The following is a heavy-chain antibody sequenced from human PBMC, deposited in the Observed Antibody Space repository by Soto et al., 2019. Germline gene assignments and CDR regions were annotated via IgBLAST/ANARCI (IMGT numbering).Heavy chain of an antibody. D-gene: IGHD3-9*01. CDR1: GYSFTSYW. J-gene: IGHJ5*02. V-gene: IGHV5-51*01. CDR2: IYPGDSDT. Sequence: PGESLKISCKASGYSFTSYWIGWVRQMPGKGLEWMGIIYPGDSDTRYSPSFQGQVTISADKSISTAYLQWSSLKASDTAMYYCARVIRYFDWLFPGWFDPWGQGTLVTVSS. CDR3: ARVIRYFDWLFPGWFDP.